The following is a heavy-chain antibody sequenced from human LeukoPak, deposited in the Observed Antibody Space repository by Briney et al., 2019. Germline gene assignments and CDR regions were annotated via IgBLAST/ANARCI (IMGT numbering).Heavy chain of an antibody. J-gene: IGHJ5*02. CDR3: ARDRGLRRDDNNWFDP. CDR1: GFTFNNYA. Sequence: PGGSLRLSCAASGFTFNNYAIHWVRQAPGKGLEWVAFISYDGSNKYYADSVKGRFTISRDNTKSTLYLQMNSLRAEDTAVYYCARDRGLRRDDNNWFDPWGQGTLVTVSS. V-gene: IGHV3-30-3*01. CDR2: ISYDGSNK. D-gene: IGHD4-17*01.